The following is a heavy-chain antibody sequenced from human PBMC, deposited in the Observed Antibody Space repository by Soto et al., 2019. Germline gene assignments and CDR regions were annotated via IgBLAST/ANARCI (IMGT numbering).Heavy chain of an antibody. Sequence: ASVKVSCKTSGYPFSMYGISWVRQAPGQGLEWMGWISAYNGNTEYAQKFQGRVTMTRDISTSTAYMELRSLRSDDTAVYYCARLDPVVPAAVDIWGQGAMVTVSS. D-gene: IGHD2-2*01. V-gene: IGHV1-18*01. J-gene: IGHJ3*02. CDR1: GYPFSMYG. CDR2: ISAYNGNT. CDR3: ARLDPVVPAAVDI.